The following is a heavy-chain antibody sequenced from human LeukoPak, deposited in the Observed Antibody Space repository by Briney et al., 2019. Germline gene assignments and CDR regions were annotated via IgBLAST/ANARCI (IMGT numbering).Heavy chain of an antibody. CDR3: ARDVSPGALNTISY. CDR2: INPNSSAT. CDR1: GYTFTGYY. D-gene: IGHD5-24*01. V-gene: IGHV1-2*02. J-gene: IGHJ4*02. Sequence: ASVKVSCKTSGYTFTGYYMHWVRQAPGQGLEWMGWINPNSSATNYAQKFQGRVTMTRDTSISTAYMELSRLKSDDTALYYCARDVSPGALNTISYWGQGTLVTVSS.